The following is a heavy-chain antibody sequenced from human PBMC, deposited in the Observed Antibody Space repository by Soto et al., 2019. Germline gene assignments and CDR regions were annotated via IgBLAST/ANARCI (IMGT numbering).Heavy chain of an antibody. V-gene: IGHV3-33*01. D-gene: IGHD3-22*01. CDR3: ARVWDSSGFDYYGMDV. Sequence: AGGSLRLSCAASGFTFSSYGMHWVRQAPGKGLEWVAVIWYDGSNKYYVDSVKGRFTISRDNSKNTLYLQMNSLRAEDTSVYYCARVWDSSGFDYYGMDVWGQGTTVTVSS. J-gene: IGHJ6*02. CDR2: IWYDGSNK. CDR1: GFTFSSYG.